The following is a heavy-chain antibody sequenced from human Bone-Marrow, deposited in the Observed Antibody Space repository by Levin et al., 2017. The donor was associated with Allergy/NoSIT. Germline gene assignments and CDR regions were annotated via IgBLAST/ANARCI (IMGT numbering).Heavy chain of an antibody. J-gene: IGHJ4*02. CDR3: AKDLGGSGWAFDS. CDR1: GFTFSSFE. V-gene: IGHV3-48*03. D-gene: IGHD6-19*01. CDR2: ITGSGRTI. Sequence: LSLTCAASGFTFSSFEMNWVRQAPGKGLEWISHITGSGRTIYYADSVKGRFTISRDNVKKSLYLQMNSLRAEDTAVYYCAKDLGGSGWAFDSWGQGTLVAVSS.